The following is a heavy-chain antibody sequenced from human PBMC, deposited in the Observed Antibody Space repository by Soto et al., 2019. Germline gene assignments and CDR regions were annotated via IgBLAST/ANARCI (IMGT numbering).Heavy chain of an antibody. V-gene: IGHV1-18*01. CDR3: ARTGLPGIAAAGTFLQH. CDR1: GYTFTSYG. J-gene: IGHJ1*01. Sequence: ASVKVSCKASGYTFTSYGISWVRQAPGQGLEWMGWISAYNGNTNYAQKLQGRVTMTTDTSTSTAYMELRSLRSDDTAVYYCARTGLPGIAAAGTFLQHWGQGTLVTVPS. CDR2: ISAYNGNT. D-gene: IGHD6-13*01.